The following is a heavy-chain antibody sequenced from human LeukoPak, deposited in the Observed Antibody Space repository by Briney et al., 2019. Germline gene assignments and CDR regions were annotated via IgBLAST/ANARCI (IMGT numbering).Heavy chain of an antibody. CDR1: GFTFSDCW. V-gene: IGHV3-7*01. Sequence: GGSLRLSCAASGFTFSDCWMSWVRQAPGKGLEWVANINQDGSEKKYVDSVKGRFTISRDNAKNSLYVQMDSLRVEDTAVYYCARDQAMARGVIDAFDMWGQGTMVTVSS. D-gene: IGHD3-10*01. CDR3: ARDQAMARGVIDAFDM. CDR2: INQDGSEK. J-gene: IGHJ3*02.